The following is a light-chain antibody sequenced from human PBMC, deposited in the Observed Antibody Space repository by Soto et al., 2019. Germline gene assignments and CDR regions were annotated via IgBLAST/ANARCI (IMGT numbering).Light chain of an antibody. Sequence: QSALTQPASVSGSPGQSVTISCTGTSSDVGGYNYVSWYQQHPGKAPKLMIYDVSKRPSGVPDRFSGSKSDNTASLTISGLQAEDEADYYCCSYAGSYTHYVFGTGTKVTVL. CDR3: CSYAGSYTHYV. V-gene: IGLV2-11*01. CDR2: DVS. CDR1: SSDVGGYNY. J-gene: IGLJ1*01.